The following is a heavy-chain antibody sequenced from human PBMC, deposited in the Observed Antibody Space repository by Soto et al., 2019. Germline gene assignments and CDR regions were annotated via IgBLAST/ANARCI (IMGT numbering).Heavy chain of an antibody. V-gene: IGHV3-7*01. CDR3: ARLSDTGWFFYV. CDR1: GFYFSNHW. CDR2: LKQDGSER. Sequence: GGSLRLSCGSSGFYFSNHWMNWVRQAPGKGLEWLATLKQDGSERYYADSVRGRFTISRDNAKTSLYLHVDALTVEDTAVYYCARLSDTGWFFYVWGRGTPVTVSS. J-gene: IGHJ2*01.